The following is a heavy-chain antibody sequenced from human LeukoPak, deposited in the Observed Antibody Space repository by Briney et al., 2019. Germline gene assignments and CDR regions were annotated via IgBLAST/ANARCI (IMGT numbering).Heavy chain of an antibody. V-gene: IGHV3-23*01. J-gene: IGHJ4*02. CDR2: ISGSGGST. CDR3: AKGTGAYGSGSYYHY. CDR1: GFTFSSYA. D-gene: IGHD3-10*01. Sequence: PGGSLRLSCAASGFTFSSYAMSWVRQAPGKGLEWVSAISGSGGSTYYADSVKGRFTISRDSSKNTLYLQMNSLRAEDTAVYYCAKGTGAYGSGSYYHYWGQGTLVTVSS.